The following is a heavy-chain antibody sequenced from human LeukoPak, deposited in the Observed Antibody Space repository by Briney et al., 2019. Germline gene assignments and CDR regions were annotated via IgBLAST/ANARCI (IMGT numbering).Heavy chain of an antibody. V-gene: IGHV4-34*11. Sequence: SETLSLTCAVYGGSFSGYYWSWIRQPPGKGLEWIGYIYYSGSTTYNPSLKSRVTISVDTSKNQFSLKLSSVTAADTAVYYCARHQRGNSDAFNIWGQGTMVTVSS. CDR2: IYYSGST. CDR3: ARHQRGNSDAFNI. CDR1: GGSFSGYY. J-gene: IGHJ3*02. D-gene: IGHD4-23*01.